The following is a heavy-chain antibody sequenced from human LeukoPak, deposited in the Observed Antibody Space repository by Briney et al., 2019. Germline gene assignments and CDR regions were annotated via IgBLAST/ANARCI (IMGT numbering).Heavy chain of an antibody. J-gene: IGHJ4*02. CDR2: VSLTGLT. D-gene: IGHD2-8*01. CDR3: TRENGAFSPFGY. Sequence: SGTLSLTCGVSGGSITRTNWWSWVRQPPGQGLEWIGEVSLTGLTHYNPSLSSRVIMALDTSKNHLSLNLTSVTAADTAVYYCTRENGAFSPFGYWGQGTLVTVPS. V-gene: IGHV4-4*02. CDR1: GGSITRTNW.